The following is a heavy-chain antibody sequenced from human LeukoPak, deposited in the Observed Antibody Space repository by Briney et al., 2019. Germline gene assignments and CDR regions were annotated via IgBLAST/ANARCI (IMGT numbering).Heavy chain of an antibody. CDR1: GFTFSSYW. J-gene: IGHJ4*02. D-gene: IGHD6-19*01. V-gene: IGHV3-7*01. Sequence: PGGSLRLSCAASGFTFSSYWMSWVRQAPGKGLEWVANIKQDGSEKYYVDSVKGRFTISRDNAKNSLYLQMNSLRAEDTAVYYCARDQPEIAVAGVFDYWGPGTLVTVSS. CDR3: ARDQPEIAVAGVFDY. CDR2: IKQDGSEK.